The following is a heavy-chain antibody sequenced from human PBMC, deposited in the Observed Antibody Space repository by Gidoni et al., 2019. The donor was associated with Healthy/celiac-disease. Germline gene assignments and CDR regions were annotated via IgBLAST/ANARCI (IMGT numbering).Heavy chain of an antibody. CDR3: AKDMGGIVATIWEDWYFDL. D-gene: IGHD5-12*01. J-gene: IGHJ2*01. V-gene: IGHV3-9*01. Sequence: EVQLVESGGGLVQPGRSLRLSGAASGFTCDDYAMHWVRQAPGKGLEWVSGISWNSGSIGYADSVKGRFTISRDNAKNSLYLQMNSLRAEDTALYYCAKDMGGIVATIWEDWYFDLWGRGTLVTVSS. CDR2: ISWNSGSI. CDR1: GFTCDDYA.